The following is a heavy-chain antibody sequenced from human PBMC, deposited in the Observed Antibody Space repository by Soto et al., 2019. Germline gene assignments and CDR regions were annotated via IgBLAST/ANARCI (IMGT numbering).Heavy chain of an antibody. CDR1: GGTFSSYA. Sequence: SVKVSCKASGGTFSSYAISWVRQAPGQGLEWMGGIIPIFGTANYAQKFQGRVTITADESTSTAYMELSSLRSEDTAVYYCARAGSDYYDSSGYYPDYYYGMDVWGQGTTVTVSS. V-gene: IGHV1-69*13. D-gene: IGHD3-22*01. J-gene: IGHJ6*02. CDR3: ARAGSDYYDSSGYYPDYYYGMDV. CDR2: IIPIFGTA.